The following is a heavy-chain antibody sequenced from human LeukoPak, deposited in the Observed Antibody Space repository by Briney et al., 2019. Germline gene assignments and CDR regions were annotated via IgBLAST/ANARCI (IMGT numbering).Heavy chain of an antibody. CDR3: ARGWGTREGDY. J-gene: IGHJ4*02. CDR1: GYTFTAYY. D-gene: IGHD1-7*01. V-gene: IGHV1-2*02. CDR2: INPNSGGT. Sequence: ASVKVSCKASGYTFTAYYMHWGRQAPGQGLEWMGWINPNSGGTNYAQKFQGRVTMTRDTSSSTAYMELSRLRADDTAVYYCARGWGTREGDYWGQGTLVTVSS.